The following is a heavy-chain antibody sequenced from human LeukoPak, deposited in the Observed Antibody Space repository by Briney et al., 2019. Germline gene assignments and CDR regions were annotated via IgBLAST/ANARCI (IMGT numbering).Heavy chain of an antibody. CDR3: ARGPLGSSSWYFLDPYFDY. Sequence: ASVKVSCKASGYTFTCYYMHWVRQAPGQGLEWMGIINPSCGSTSYAQKFQGRVTMTRATSTSTVYMELSSLRSEDTAVYYCARGPLGSSSWYFLDPYFDYWGQGTLVTVSS. V-gene: IGHV1-46*01. J-gene: IGHJ4*02. CDR2: INPSCGST. D-gene: IGHD6-13*01. CDR1: GYTFTCYY.